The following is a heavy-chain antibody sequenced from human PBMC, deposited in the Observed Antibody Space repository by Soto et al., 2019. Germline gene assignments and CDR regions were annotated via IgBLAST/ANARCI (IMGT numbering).Heavy chain of an antibody. D-gene: IGHD6-13*01. Sequence: EVQLVESGGGLVKPGGSLRLSCAASGFTFSNAWMSWVRQAPGKGLEWVGRIKSKTDGGTTDYAAPVKGRFTISRGDSKNTLYLQMNSLKTEDTAVYYCTTGISWYLVQEIDSWGQGTLVTVSS. V-gene: IGHV3-15*01. CDR2: IKSKTDGGTT. J-gene: IGHJ4*02. CDR3: TTGISWYLVQEIDS. CDR1: GFTFSNAW.